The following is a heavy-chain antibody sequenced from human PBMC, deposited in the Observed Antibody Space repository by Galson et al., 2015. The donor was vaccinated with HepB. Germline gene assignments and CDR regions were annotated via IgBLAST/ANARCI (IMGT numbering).Heavy chain of an antibody. CDR2: INPSGGST. CDR3: ARVFRYYFDY. D-gene: IGHD3-16*02. Sequence: SVKVSCKASGYTFTNYYIHWVRQAPGQGLEWMGIINPSGGSTTYAQKFQDRVTMTKDTSTSTVYMELSSLRPEDTAVYYCARVFRYYFDYWGQGTLVTVSS. V-gene: IGHV1-46*01. J-gene: IGHJ4*02. CDR1: GYTFTNYY.